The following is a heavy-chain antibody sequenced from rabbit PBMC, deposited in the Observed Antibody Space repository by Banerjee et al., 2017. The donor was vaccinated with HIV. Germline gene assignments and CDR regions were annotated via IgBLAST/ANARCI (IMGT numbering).Heavy chain of an antibody. J-gene: IGHJ4*01. CDR3: ATDLSGWGSFNL. CDR1: GFSFSGSHY. Sequence: QSLEESGGDLVKPGASLTLTCTASGFSFSGSHYLCWVRQAPGKGLEWIACIYGDSSAKTYYASWAKGRFTISKTSSTTVTLQMTSLTAADTATYFCATDLSGWGSFNLWGQGTLVTVS. CDR2: IYGDSSAKT. V-gene: IGHV1S40*01. D-gene: IGHD4-1*01.